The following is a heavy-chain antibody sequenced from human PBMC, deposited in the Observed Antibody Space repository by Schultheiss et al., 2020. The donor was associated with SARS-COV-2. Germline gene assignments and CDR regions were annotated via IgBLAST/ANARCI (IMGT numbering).Heavy chain of an antibody. V-gene: IGHV3-7*01. D-gene: IGHD6-19*01. J-gene: IGHJ5*02. CDR3: ARAVSVAGTLFWFDP. CDR1: GFTFSSYW. CDR2: IKQDGSEK. Sequence: GESLKISCAASGFTFSSYWMSWVRQAPGKGLEWVANIKQDGSEKYYVDSVKGRFTISRDNAKNSLYLQMNSLRAEDTAVYYCARAVSVAGTLFWFDPWGQGTLVTVSS.